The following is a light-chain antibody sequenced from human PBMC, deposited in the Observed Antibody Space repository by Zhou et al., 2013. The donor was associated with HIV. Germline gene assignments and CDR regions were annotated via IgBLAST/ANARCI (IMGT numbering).Light chain of an antibody. CDR3: AAWDNRLNGAE. Sequence: QSVLTQPPSASGTPGQRVAISCSGSSSNIGSYSVSWYQQFPGTAPKLLIYRSNQRPSGVPDRFSGSKSGTSASLAISGLQSEDEADYYCAAWDNRLNGAEFGGGTKLTVL. J-gene: IGLJ2*01. CDR1: SSNIGSYS. V-gene: IGLV1-44*01. CDR2: RSN.